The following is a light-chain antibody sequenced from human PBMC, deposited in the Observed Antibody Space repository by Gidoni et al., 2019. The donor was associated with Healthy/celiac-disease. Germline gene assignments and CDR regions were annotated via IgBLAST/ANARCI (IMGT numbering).Light chain of an antibody. CDR1: QGISNY. Sequence: DIQMTQSPSSLSASVGDRVTITCRASQGISNYLAWYQQKPGKVPKLLIYAASTLQSGVPSRFSGSGSGTDFTLTISSLQPEDVATYYWQKYNSAPPTFXXXTKVEIK. CDR3: QKYNSAPPT. V-gene: IGKV1-27*01. J-gene: IGKJ1*01. CDR2: AAS.